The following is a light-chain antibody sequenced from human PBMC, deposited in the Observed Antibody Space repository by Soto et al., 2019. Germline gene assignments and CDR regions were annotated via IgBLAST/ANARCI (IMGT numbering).Light chain of an antibody. Sequence: QLVLTQPPSASGSPGQSVTISCTGTSSDVGGYNYVSWYQQYPGRAPKLMIYEVTKRPSGVPDRFSGSKSGNTASLTVSGRQAEDEADYCCSFCAASNNFYFVFGGGTKLTVL. CDR1: SSDVGGYNY. J-gene: IGLJ3*02. V-gene: IGLV2-8*01. CDR2: EVT. CDR3: SFCAASNNFYFV.